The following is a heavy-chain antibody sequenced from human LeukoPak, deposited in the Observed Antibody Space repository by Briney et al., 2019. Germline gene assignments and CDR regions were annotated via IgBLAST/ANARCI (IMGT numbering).Heavy chain of an antibody. Sequence: ASVKVSCKGPRYTFTGYYMHWVRQAPGQGLEWMGWINPNSGGTNYAQKFQGRVTMTRDTSISTAYMELSRLRSDDTAVYYCAREMATGPIDYWGQGTLVTVSS. D-gene: IGHD5-24*01. CDR3: AREMATGPIDY. V-gene: IGHV1-2*02. J-gene: IGHJ4*02. CDR1: RYTFTGYY. CDR2: INPNSGGT.